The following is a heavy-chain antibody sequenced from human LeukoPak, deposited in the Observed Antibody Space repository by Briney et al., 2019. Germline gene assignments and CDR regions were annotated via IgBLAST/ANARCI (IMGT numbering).Heavy chain of an antibody. D-gene: IGHD2-21*02. J-gene: IGHJ6*02. CDR1: GFTFSSYA. V-gene: IGHV3-30-3*01. Sequence: PGGSLRLSCAASGFTFSSYAMHWVRQAPGKGLEWVAVISYDGSNKYYADSVKGRFTISRDNSKNTLYLEMNSLRAEDTAVYYCAENCGGDCYGPDVWGQGTTVTVSS. CDR3: AENCGGDCYGPDV. CDR2: ISYDGSNK.